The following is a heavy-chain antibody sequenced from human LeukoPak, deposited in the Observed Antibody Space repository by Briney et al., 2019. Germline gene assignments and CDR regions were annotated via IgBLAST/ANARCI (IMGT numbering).Heavy chain of an antibody. V-gene: IGHV3-30*18. D-gene: IGHD3-10*01. CDR2: ISYDGSNK. J-gene: IGHJ6*02. CDR1: GYRFSSYA. Sequence: PGGSLRLSCAGFGYRFSSYALSWVRQAPGKGLEWVAVISYDGSNKYYADSVKGRFTISRDNSKNTLYLQMNSLRAEDTAVYYCAKGWDGSGPMDVWGQGTTVTVSS. CDR3: AKGWDGSGPMDV.